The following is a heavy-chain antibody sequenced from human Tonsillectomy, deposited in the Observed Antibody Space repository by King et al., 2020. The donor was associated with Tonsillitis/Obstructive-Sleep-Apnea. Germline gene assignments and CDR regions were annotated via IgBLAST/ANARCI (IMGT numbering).Heavy chain of an antibody. CDR2: IYYDGTT. D-gene: IGHD6-6*01. CDR3: ARHSRDSSWGDYFYYMDV. J-gene: IGHJ6*03. Sequence: QLQESGPGLVKPSETLSLTCTVSGGSVSSSDYYWGWIRQPPGKGLEWIATIYYDGTTYYNPPLKSRVTISVAPSKNQFSLNLNSVTAADTAVYSCARHSRDSSWGDYFYYMDVWGKGTTVTVSS. V-gene: IGHV4-39*01. CDR1: GGSVSSSDYY.